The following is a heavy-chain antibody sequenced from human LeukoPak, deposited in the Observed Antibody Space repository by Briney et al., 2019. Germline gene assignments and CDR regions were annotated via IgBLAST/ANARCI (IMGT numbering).Heavy chain of an antibody. D-gene: IGHD5-24*01. V-gene: IGHV4-39*07. CDR3: AKLDGDNFKGALDV. CDR1: GGSISSSSYY. Sequence: SENLSLTCSVSGGSISSSSYYWGWIRQPPGKGLEWIGYIYHSGSSYYNPSHKSRVTLSVDTSKKQFSLRLSSVTAADTAVYYCAKLDGDNFKGALDVWGQGTLVTVSS. CDR2: IYHSGSS. J-gene: IGHJ4*02.